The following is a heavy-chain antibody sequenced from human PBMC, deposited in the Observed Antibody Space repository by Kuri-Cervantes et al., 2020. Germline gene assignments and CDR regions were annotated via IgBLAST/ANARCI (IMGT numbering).Heavy chain of an antibody. CDR2: ISAYNGNT. D-gene: IGHD2-15*01. J-gene: IGHJ4*02. CDR1: GYTFTSYG. Sequence: ASVKVSCKASGYTFTSYGISWVRQAPGQGLEWMGWISAYNGNTNYAQKLQGRVTMTTDTSTSTAYMELSSLRSEDTAVYYCVANVVVASTGAGDYWGQGTLVTVSS. CDR3: VANVVVASTGAGDY. V-gene: IGHV1-18*01.